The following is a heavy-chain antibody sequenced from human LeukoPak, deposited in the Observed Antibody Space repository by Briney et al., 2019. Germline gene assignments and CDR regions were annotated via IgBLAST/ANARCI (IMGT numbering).Heavy chain of an antibody. Sequence: GGSLRLSCAASGFTFSIYAMSWVRQAPGKGLEWVSAISGSGGSTYYADSVKGRFTISRDNSKNTLYLQMNSLRAEDTAVYYCAKGKPQAHYYYGMDVWGQGPRSPSP. CDR3: AKGKPQAHYYYGMDV. CDR2: ISGSGGST. J-gene: IGHJ6*02. V-gene: IGHV3-23*01. CDR1: GFTFSIYA.